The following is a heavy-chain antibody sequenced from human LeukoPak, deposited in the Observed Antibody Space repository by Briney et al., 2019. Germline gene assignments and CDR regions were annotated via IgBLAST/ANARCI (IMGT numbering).Heavy chain of an antibody. CDR2: ISTSGSTK. CDR3: TRVGYIDEGIDY. Sequence: GGSLRLSCAASGFTFRDYYMNWIRQAPGKGLEWVSYISTSGSTKYYADSVKGRFTISRDNAKNSLYLQMNSLRAEDTAIYYCTRVGYIDEGIDYWGQGTLVTVSS. CDR1: GFTFRDYY. D-gene: IGHD5-24*01. J-gene: IGHJ4*02. V-gene: IGHV3-11*04.